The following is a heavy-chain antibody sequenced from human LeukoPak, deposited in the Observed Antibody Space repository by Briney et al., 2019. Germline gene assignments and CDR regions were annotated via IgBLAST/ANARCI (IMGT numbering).Heavy chain of an antibody. D-gene: IGHD6-19*01. CDR2: INSDGSSR. CDR1: GFTFSSYW. J-gene: IGHJ4*02. V-gene: IGHV3-74*01. Sequence: GGSLRLSCAASGFTFSSYWMHWVRQAPGKGLVWVSRINSDGSSRSYADSVKGRFTISRDNAKNTLYLQMNSLRAEDTAVYYCARGAASGYSSGWYLYWGQGALVTVSS. CDR3: ARGAASGYSSGWYLY.